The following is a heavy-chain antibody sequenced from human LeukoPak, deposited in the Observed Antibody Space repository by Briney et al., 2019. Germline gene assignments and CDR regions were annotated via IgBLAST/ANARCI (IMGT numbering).Heavy chain of an antibody. D-gene: IGHD6-19*01. CDR1: GGSISSSSYY. J-gene: IGHJ4*02. CDR2: IYYSGST. Sequence: SETLSLTCTVSGGSISSSSYYWGWIRQPPGKGLEWIGSIYYSGSTYYNPSLKSRVTISVDTSKNQFSLKLSSVTAADTAVYYCARGISSGWSRAVGYWGQGTLVTVSS. V-gene: IGHV4-39*01. CDR3: ARGISSGWSRAVGY.